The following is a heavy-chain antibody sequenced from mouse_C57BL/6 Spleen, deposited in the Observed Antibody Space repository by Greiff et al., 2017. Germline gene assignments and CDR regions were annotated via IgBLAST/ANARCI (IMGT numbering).Heavy chain of an antibody. Sequence: QVQLQQPGAELVKPGASVKLSCKASGYTFTSYWMHWVKQRPGQGLEWIGMIHPNSGSTNYNEKFKSKATLTVDKSSSTAYMQLSSLTSEDSAVXYCARSDYYGSSYVYYAMDYWGQGTSVTVSS. J-gene: IGHJ4*01. CDR1: GYTFTSYW. CDR3: ARSDYYGSSYVYYAMDY. CDR2: IHPNSGST. V-gene: IGHV1-64*01. D-gene: IGHD1-1*01.